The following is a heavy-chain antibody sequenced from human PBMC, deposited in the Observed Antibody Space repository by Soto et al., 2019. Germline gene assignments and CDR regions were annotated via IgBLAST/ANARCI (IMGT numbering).Heavy chain of an antibody. CDR2: ISYDGTNK. Sequence: GGSLRLSCAASGFTFSRYSMHWVRQAPGKGLHWVAVISYDGTNKDYADSVKGRFTISRDNSKNTLYLHMNSLRPEDTAEFYCTRELSDIVVAPIDPWGQGTLVTVSS. V-gene: IGHV3-30-3*01. D-gene: IGHD2-15*01. CDR3: TRELSDIVVAPIDP. J-gene: IGHJ5*02. CDR1: GFTFSRYS.